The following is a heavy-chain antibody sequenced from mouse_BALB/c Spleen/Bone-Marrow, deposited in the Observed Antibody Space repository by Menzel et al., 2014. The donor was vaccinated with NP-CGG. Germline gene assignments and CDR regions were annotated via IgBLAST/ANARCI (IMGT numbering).Heavy chain of an antibody. V-gene: IGHV5-9-2*01. Sequence: EVKVVESGGGLVKPGGSLKLSCAASGFTFSSYGMSWVRQTPEKRLEWVATISGGGSYTYYPDSVKGRFTISRDNAKNNLYPQMSSLRSEDTALYYCARQYGSSYFDYWGQGTTLTVSS. CDR2: ISGGGSYT. CDR3: ARQYGSSYFDY. D-gene: IGHD1-1*01. CDR1: GFTFSSYG. J-gene: IGHJ2*01.